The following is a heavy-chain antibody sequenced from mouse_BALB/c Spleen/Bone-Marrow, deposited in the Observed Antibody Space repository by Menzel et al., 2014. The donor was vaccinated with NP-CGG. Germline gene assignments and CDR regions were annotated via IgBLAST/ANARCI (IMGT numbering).Heavy chain of an antibody. CDR1: EFSLTSYG. D-gene: IGHD1-1*01. CDR2: IWAGGST. J-gene: IGHJ3*01. Sequence: VKLVESGPGLVAPSQSLSITCTVSEFSLTSYGVHWVRQPPGKGLEWLGVIWAGGSTNYNSAPMSRLSISKDNSKSQVLLKMNSLQTDDTAMYYCARGGSSRAWFAYWGQGTLVTVSA. CDR3: ARGGSSRAWFAY. V-gene: IGHV2-9*02.